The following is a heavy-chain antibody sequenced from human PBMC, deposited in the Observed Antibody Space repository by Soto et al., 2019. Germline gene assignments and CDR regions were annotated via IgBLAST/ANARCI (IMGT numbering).Heavy chain of an antibody. CDR3: TRGPHGYXSVPGAP. CDR2: IIDDGTTT. J-gene: IGHJ5*02. V-gene: IGHV3-74*01. Sequence: GGTLRLSCVFSWFTVSMYWMHWVRQVPGQSPFWVSRIIDDGTTTNYADSVRGRFTISRDNSKNTLYLQMNNLKPDDTAIDYCTRGPHGYXSVPGAPWGHRTPVPVSS. CDR1: WFTVSMYW. D-gene: IGHD6-25*01.